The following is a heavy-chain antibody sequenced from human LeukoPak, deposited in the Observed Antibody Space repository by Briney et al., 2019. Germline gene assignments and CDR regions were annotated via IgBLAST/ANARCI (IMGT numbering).Heavy chain of an antibody. CDR1: GYTFTTYD. J-gene: IGHJ5*02. CDR3: TRGDGLTATLTQRWFDP. D-gene: IGHD4-11*01. CDR2: MNPNSGNT. Sequence: GASVKVSCKASGYTFTTYDINWVRRATGQGLEWMGWMNPNSGNTDYAQKFQGRVTMTRNTSMSTAYMELRSLRSEDTAVYYCTRGDGLTATLTQRWFDPWGQGTLVTVSS. V-gene: IGHV1-8*01.